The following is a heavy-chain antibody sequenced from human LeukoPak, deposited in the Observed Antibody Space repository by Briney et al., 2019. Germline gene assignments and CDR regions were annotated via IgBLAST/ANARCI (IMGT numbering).Heavy chain of an antibody. V-gene: IGHV4-34*03. J-gene: IGHJ4*02. Sequence: KTSETLSLTCAVYGGSFGGYYWSWIRQPPGKGLEWIGEINHSGSTNYNPSLKSRVTISVDTSKNQFSLRLSSETAAHTAMYYSVGSSGWGGYGYWGQGTLVTVSS. D-gene: IGHD6-19*01. CDR3: VGSSGWGGYGY. CDR2: INHSGST. CDR1: GGSFGGYY.